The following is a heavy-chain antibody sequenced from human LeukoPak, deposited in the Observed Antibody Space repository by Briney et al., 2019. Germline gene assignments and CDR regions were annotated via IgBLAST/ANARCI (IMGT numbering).Heavy chain of an antibody. J-gene: IGHJ5*02. CDR1: GGSISSSSYY. D-gene: IGHD3-16*01. CDR2: IYSGGSS. V-gene: IGHV4-39*07. Sequence: SETLSLTCTVSGGSISSSSYYWGWIRQPPGKELEWIGSIYSGGSSYYNPSLKSRVTISVDTSKNQFSLKLSSVTAADTAVYYCACISHGRWGGWFDPWGQGTLVTVSS. CDR3: ACISHGRWGGWFDP.